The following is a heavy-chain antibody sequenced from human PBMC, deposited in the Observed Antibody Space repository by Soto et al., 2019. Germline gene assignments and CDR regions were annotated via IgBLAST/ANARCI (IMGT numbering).Heavy chain of an antibody. CDR3: ARGAAGIAVAGPSYYFDY. V-gene: IGHV1-69*10. J-gene: IGHJ4*02. Sequence: SVKVSCKASGGTFSSYAISWVRQAPGQGLEWMGGIIPILGIANYAQKLQGRVTITADKSTSTAYMELSSLRSEDTAVYYCARGAAGIAVAGPSYYFDYWGQGTLVTVSS. CDR1: GGTFSSYA. D-gene: IGHD6-19*01. CDR2: IIPILGIA.